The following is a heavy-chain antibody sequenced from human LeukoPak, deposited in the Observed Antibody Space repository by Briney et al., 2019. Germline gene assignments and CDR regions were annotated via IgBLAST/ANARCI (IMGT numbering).Heavy chain of an antibody. CDR1: GFTVSSNY. V-gene: IGHV3-53*01. Sequence: GGSLRLSCAASGFTVSSNYMSWVRQAPGKGLEWVSVIYSGGSTYYADSVKGRFAISRDNSKSMLFLQLNSLRAEDTALYYCARDLHYYMAMDVWGQGTTVTVSS. CDR3: ARDLHYYMAMDV. CDR2: IYSGGST. J-gene: IGHJ6*02. D-gene: IGHD1-26*01.